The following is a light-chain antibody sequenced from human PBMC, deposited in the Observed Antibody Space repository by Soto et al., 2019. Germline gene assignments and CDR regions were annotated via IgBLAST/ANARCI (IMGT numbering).Light chain of an antibody. CDR3: QQYNNWPLT. CDR2: GAS. Sequence: EIEMTQSPATLSVSPGERATLSCRASQSVSSNLAWYQQKPGQAPRLLIYGASTRATGIPARFSGSGSGTEFTLTISSLQSEDFADYYCQQYNNWPLTFGPGTKVDIK. V-gene: IGKV3-15*01. J-gene: IGKJ3*01. CDR1: QSVSSN.